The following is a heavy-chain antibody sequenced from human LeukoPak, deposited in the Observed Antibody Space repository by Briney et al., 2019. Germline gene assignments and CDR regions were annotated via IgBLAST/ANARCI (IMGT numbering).Heavy chain of an antibody. CDR3: ARGGDFWSGYGTYYYYGMDV. Sequence: ASVKVSCKASGYTFTSYDINWVRQATGQGLEWMGWMNPNSGNTGYAQKFQGRVTMTRNTSISTAYMELSSLRSEDTAVYYCARGGDFWSGYGTYYYYGMDVWGQGTTVTVPS. V-gene: IGHV1-8*01. J-gene: IGHJ6*02. CDR2: MNPNSGNT. D-gene: IGHD3-3*01. CDR1: GYTFTSYD.